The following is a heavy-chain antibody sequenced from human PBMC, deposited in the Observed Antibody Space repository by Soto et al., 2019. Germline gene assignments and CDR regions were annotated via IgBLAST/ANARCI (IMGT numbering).Heavy chain of an antibody. CDR2: ISYDGSNK. CDR1: GFTFSSYG. D-gene: IGHD2-2*02. V-gene: IGHV3-30*18. Sequence: QVQLVESGGGVVQPGRSLRLSCAASGFTFSSYGMHWVRQAPGKGLEWVAVISYDGSNKYYADSVEGRFTISRDNSKNTLYLQMNSLRAEDTAVYYCAHEYCSSTSCYMGYYYGMDVWGQGTTVTVSS. CDR3: AHEYCSSTSCYMGYYYGMDV. J-gene: IGHJ6*02.